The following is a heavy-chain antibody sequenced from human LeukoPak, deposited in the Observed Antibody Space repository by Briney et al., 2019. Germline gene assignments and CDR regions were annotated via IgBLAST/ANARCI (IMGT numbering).Heavy chain of an antibody. D-gene: IGHD6-13*01. J-gene: IGHJ5*02. CDR3: AKNAGDL. Sequence: SQTLSLTCTVSGGSISSGDYYWSWIRQPPGKGLEWIGRIYSGGSTNYSPSLKSRVTMSVDPSKKQFSLKLTSVTAADTAVYYCAKNAGDLWGQGTLVTVSS. CDR2: IYSGGST. CDR1: GGSISSGDYY. V-gene: IGHV4-61*02.